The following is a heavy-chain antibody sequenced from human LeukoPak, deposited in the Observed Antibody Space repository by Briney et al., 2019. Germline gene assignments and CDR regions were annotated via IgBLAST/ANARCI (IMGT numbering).Heavy chain of an antibody. CDR3: ARASRMYGDYVSHDY. Sequence: SETLSLTCAVYGGSFSGYYWSWIRQPPGKGLEWIGEINHSGSTNYNPSLKSRVTISVDTSKNQFSLKLSSVTAADTAVYYCARASRMYGDYVSHDYWGQGTLVTVSS. J-gene: IGHJ4*02. D-gene: IGHD4-17*01. V-gene: IGHV4-34*01. CDR2: INHSGST. CDR1: GGSFSGYY.